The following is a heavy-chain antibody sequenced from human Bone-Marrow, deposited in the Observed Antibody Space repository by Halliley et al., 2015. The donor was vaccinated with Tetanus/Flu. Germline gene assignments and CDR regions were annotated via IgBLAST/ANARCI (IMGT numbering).Heavy chain of an antibody. V-gene: IGHV3-23*01. Sequence: SLRLSCAASGFTFSNFAMGWVRQAPGRGLEWVSGISGSGGSTYYADSVKGRFTVSRDNSKNTLYLQMNSLRDEDTAKYYCAKDRQGTVPGFFDSWGQGALVTVSS. CDR1: GFTFSNFA. D-gene: IGHD6-19*01. J-gene: IGHJ4*02. CDR2: ISGSGGST. CDR3: AKDRQGTVPGFFDS.